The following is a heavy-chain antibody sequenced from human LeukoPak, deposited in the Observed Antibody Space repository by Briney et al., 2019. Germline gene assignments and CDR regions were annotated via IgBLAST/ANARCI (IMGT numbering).Heavy chain of an antibody. CDR2: ISYDGSNK. J-gene: IGHJ3*02. Sequence: GGSLRLSCAASGFTFSSYAMHWVRQAPGKGLEWVAVISYDGSNKYYADSVKGRFTISRDNAKNSLYLQMNSLRAEDTAVYYCARAASLGYYYDSSGYYADAFDIWGQGTMVTVSS. D-gene: IGHD3-22*01. V-gene: IGHV3-30*04. CDR3: ARAASLGYYYDSSGYYADAFDI. CDR1: GFTFSSYA.